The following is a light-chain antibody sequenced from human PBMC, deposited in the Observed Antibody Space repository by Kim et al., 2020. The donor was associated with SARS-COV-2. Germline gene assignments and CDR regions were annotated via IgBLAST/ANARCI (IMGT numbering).Light chain of an antibody. Sequence: SYELTQPPSVSVSPGQTASITCSGDQLGDKYVCWYQQRPGQSPVLVIYQHKNRPSGIPERFSGSNSGNTATLTISGTQAMDEADYYCQAWDTTVVFGGGT. CDR3: QAWDTTVV. CDR2: QHK. CDR1: QLGDKY. J-gene: IGLJ2*01. V-gene: IGLV3-1*01.